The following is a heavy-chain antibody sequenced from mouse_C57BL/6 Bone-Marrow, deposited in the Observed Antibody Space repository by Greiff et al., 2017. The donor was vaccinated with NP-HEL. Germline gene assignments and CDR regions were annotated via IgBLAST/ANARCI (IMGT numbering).Heavy chain of an antibody. J-gene: IGHJ2*01. Sequence: EVHLVESGGGLVQPGGSLKLSCAASGFTFSDYGMAWVRQAPRKGPEWVAFISNLAYSIYYADTVTGRFTISRENAKNTLYLEMSSLRSEDTAMYYGARHEGDYSNFYFDYWGQGTTLTVSS. D-gene: IGHD2-5*01. CDR2: ISNLAYSI. CDR3: ARHEGDYSNFYFDY. V-gene: IGHV5-15*01. CDR1: GFTFSDYG.